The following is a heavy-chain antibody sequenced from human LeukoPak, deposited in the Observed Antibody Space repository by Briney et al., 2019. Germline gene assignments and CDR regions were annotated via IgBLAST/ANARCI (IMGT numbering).Heavy chain of an antibody. CDR2: ISGSSSYI. CDR1: GFTFSSYS. Sequence: GGSLRLSCAASGFTFSSYSINWVRQAPGKGLEWVSSISGSSSYIYYADSVKGRFTISRDSAKNSLYLQMNSLRAEDTAVYCCARYCRSISCLGGAFDIWGQGRMVT. D-gene: IGHD2-2*01. J-gene: IGHJ3*02. V-gene: IGHV3-21*01. CDR3: ARYCRSISCLGGAFDI.